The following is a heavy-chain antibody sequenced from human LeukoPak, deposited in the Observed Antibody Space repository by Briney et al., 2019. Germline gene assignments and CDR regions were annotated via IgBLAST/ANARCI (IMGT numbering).Heavy chain of an antibody. CDR1: GFTFSSYA. J-gene: IGHJ4*02. V-gene: IGHV3-23*01. CDR3: VTEWEMSY. CDR2: ISGSGGST. Sequence: PGGSLRLSCAASGFTFSSYAMSWVRQAPGKGLEWVSAISGSGGSTYYADSVKGRFTISRDNAKSSLYLQMNSLTDEDTAIYYCVTEWEMSYWGQGTLVTVSS. D-gene: IGHD1-26*01.